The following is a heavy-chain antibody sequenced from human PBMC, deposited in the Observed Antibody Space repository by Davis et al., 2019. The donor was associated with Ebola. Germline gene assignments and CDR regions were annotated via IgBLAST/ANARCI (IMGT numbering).Heavy chain of an antibody. CDR3: ARPWYSGTYYDAYDI. Sequence: MPSETLSLTCTVSGGSVSSGTNYWSWIRQPPGKELEWIGYIHHSGSTIYNPSLRSRVTISVDTSRNQFSLKLSSATAADTAVYYCARPWYSGTYYDAYDIWGQGTMVAVSS. V-gene: IGHV4-61*01. CDR2: IHHSGST. J-gene: IGHJ3*02. D-gene: IGHD1-26*01. CDR1: GGSVSSGTNY.